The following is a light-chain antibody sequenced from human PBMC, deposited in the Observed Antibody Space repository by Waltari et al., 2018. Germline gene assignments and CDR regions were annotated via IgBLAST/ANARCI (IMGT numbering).Light chain of an antibody. CDR3: GTWESSLNGYV. CDR2: DNK. V-gene: IGLV1-51*01. J-gene: IGLJ1*01. Sequence: QSVLTQPPSVSGAPGQKVTISCSGSKAPIGHNYVTWYQQFPGTAPKLLIYDNKKRPSGIPCRISCSKSGTSTTLGITGLQTGDEAEYYCGTWESSLNGYVFGTGTKVTV. CDR1: KAPIGHNY.